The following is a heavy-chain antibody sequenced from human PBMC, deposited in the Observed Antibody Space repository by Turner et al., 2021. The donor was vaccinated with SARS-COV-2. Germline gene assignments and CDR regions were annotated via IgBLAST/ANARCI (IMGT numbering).Heavy chain of an antibody. CDR2: FYKIGSI. J-gene: IGHJ6*02. D-gene: IGHD1-26*01. CDR3: ARHQGSASGYDHGMNV. Sequence: VLLQASGPGLVSPTETVSLTCTASGGSISSTSWSWMRQSPGRGLEWIGYFYKIGSIDYNPTLRSRVTISVDTSKNQLSLNLISVTAADTAVYYCARHQGSASGYDHGMNVWGQGTAVIVSS. V-gene: IGHV4-59*08. CDR1: GGSISSTS.